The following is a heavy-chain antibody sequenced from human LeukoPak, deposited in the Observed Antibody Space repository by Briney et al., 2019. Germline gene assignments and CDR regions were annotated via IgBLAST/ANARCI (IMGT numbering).Heavy chain of an antibody. Sequence: SETLSLTCSVSHYSISSGYYWGWIRQPSGQGLEWIGSIYRSGSSYYNLSLKSRVSISVDTSKNRFSLKLSSVTAADTAVYYCARHLTIFGVVSQIDYWGQGTLVTVSS. CDR2: IYRSGSS. V-gene: IGHV4-38-2*02. J-gene: IGHJ4*02. CDR3: ARHLTIFGVVSQIDY. CDR1: HYSISSGYY. D-gene: IGHD3-3*01.